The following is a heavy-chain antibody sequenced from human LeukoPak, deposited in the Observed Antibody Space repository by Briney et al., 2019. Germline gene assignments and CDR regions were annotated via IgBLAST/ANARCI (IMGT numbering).Heavy chain of an antibody. V-gene: IGHV4-34*01. Sequence: SATLSLTCAGYGASCSGSYWSWIRNPPPKRPVCIGEINHSGSTNYNPSFKSRVTISVDTSKNQFSLKLSSVTAADTAVYYCASRPNYYDSSGYTHFDYWGQGTLVTVSS. CDR3: ASRPNYYDSSGYTHFDY. J-gene: IGHJ4*02. D-gene: IGHD3-22*01. CDR1: GASCSGSY. CDR2: INHSGST.